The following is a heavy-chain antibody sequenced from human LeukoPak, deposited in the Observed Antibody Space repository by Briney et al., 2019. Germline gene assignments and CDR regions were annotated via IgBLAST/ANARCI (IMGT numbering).Heavy chain of an antibody. Sequence: PGGSLRPSCAVSGFTFAIYAMSWVRQAPGKGLEWVSSISGSGSDTYYAGSVKGRFTISRDTSRNTLYLQMNGLRAEDTAMYYCAKTYCSTARCLSWGNNYWGEGTLVTVSS. CDR2: ISGSGSDT. CDR1: GFTFAIYA. D-gene: IGHD2-2*01. V-gene: IGHV3-23*01. CDR3: AKTYCSTARCLSWGNNY. J-gene: IGHJ4*02.